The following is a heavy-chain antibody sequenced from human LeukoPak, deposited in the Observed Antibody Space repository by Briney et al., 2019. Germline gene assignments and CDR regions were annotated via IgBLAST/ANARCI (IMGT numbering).Heavy chain of an antibody. Sequence: ASVKVSCKASGYTFTSYGISWVRQAPGQGLEWMGWISAYNGNTNYARKLQGRVTMTTDTSTSTAYMELRSLRSDDTAVYYCARGNSRELWGAPPTRALVYWGQGTLVTVSS. CDR2: ISAYNGNT. CDR3: ARGNSRELWGAPPTRALVY. J-gene: IGHJ4*02. CDR1: GYTFTSYG. D-gene: IGHD1-26*01. V-gene: IGHV1-18*01.